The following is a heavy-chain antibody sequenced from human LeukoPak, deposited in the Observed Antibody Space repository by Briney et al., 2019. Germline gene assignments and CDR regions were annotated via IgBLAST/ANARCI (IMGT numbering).Heavy chain of an antibody. CDR3: ARDHHNSSSWYPNFDY. CDR2: INGDGSST. V-gene: IGHV3-74*01. CDR1: GFTFSNYW. Sequence: GGSLRLSCAASGFTFSNYWMHWVRHAPGRGLVWVSRINGDGSSTSYADSVKGRFTLSRDNAKNTLYLQMNSLRAEDTAVYYCARDHHNSSSWYPNFDYWGQGTLVTVSS. J-gene: IGHJ4*02. D-gene: IGHD6-13*01.